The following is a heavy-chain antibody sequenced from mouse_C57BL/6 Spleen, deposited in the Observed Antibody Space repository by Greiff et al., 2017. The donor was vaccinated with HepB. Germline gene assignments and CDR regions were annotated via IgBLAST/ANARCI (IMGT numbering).Heavy chain of an antibody. D-gene: IGHD1-1*01. V-gene: IGHV8-12*01. Sequence: ESGPGILQSSQTLSLTCSFSGFSLSTSGMGVSWIRQPSGKGLEWLAHIYWDDDKRYNPSLKSRLTISKDTSRNQVFLKITSVDTADTATYYCARRIDYGSSSYAMDYWGQGTSVTVSS. CDR2: IYWDDDK. CDR3: ARRIDYGSSSYAMDY. CDR1: GFSLSTSGMG. J-gene: IGHJ4*01.